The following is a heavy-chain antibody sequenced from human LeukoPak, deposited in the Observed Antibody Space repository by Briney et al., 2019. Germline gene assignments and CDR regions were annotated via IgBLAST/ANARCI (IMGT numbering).Heavy chain of an antibody. Sequence: ASVKDSCKASGYTFTGYYMHWVRPAPGQGREWMGWPYLNSSGRNYAQKFQGRVTMSSDTSSSTACIALSRLRSDDTAVYYCARDPGYCSRTICYSSYDMDVWGKVTTVTVSS. CDR1: GYTFTGYY. CDR3: ARDPGYCSRTICYSSYDMDV. D-gene: IGHD2-2*01. V-gene: IGHV1-2*02. CDR2: PYLNSSGR. J-gene: IGHJ6*03.